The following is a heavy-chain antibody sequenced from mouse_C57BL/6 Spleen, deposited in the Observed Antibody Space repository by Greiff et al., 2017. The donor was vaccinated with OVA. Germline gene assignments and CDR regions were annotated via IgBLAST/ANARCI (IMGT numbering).Heavy chain of an antibody. J-gene: IGHJ2*01. CDR3: ARDSSGYVRGFDY. V-gene: IGHV1-52*01. D-gene: IGHD3-2*02. CDR2: IDPSDSET. CDR1: GYTFTSYW. Sequence: VQLQQSGAELVRPGSSVKLSCKASGYTFTSYWMHWVKQRPIQGLDWIGNIDPSDSETHYNPKFKDKATLTVDKSSSTAYMQLSSLTSEDSAVYYCARDSSGYVRGFDYWGQGTTLTVSS.